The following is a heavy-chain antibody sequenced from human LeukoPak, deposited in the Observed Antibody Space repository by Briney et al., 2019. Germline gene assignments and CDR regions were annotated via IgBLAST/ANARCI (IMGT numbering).Heavy chain of an antibody. J-gene: IGHJ4*02. D-gene: IGHD1-26*01. CDR1: GFTFSSYE. CDR2: ISSSGSTI. CDR3: ARAREANDY. Sequence: GGSLRLSCAASGFTFSSYEMNWVRQAPGKGQEWVSYISSSGSTIYYADSVKGRFTISRDNAKNSLYLQMNSLRAEDTAVYYCARAREANDYWGQGTLVTVSS. V-gene: IGHV3-48*03.